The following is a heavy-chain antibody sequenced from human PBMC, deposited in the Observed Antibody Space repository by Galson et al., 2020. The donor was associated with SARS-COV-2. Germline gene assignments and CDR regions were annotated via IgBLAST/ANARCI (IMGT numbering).Heavy chain of an antibody. D-gene: IGHD3-22*01. J-gene: IGHJ5*02. V-gene: IGHV4-59*01. CDR3: ARAEFRDISGHSWFDP. CDR1: GGSITSDY. Sequence: ASETLSLTCTVSGGSITSDYWSWIRQPPGKALEWIGSFSYNGGTNDNPSLRGRLTMSLDTSKNQLSLELSSVTAADTAVYYCARAEFRDISGHSWFDPWGQGTLVTVSS. CDR2: FSYNGGT.